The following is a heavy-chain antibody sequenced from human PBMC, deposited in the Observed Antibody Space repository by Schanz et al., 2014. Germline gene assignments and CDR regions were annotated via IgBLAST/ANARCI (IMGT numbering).Heavy chain of an antibody. CDR1: GVSIGGYY. V-gene: IGHV4-59*08. J-gene: IGHJ6*02. D-gene: IGHD1-26*01. CDR2: IFFSGST. Sequence: QVQLQESGPGLVKPSETLSLTCTVSGVSIGGYYWSWIRQPPGKGLEWIGYIFFSGSTTYNPSFNCGVTIPVNMSKTQFALTRTSVTAADTAVYYCARLGVGDKAYYYYGTDVWGQGTTVLVSS. CDR3: ARLGVGDKAYYYYGTDV.